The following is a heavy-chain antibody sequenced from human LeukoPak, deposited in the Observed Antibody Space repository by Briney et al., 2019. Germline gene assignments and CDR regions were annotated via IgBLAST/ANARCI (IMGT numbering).Heavy chain of an antibody. CDR2: ISSSGSTI. V-gene: IGHV3-48*03. CDR1: GFTFGSYE. CDR3: ARVQDYFDY. Sequence: PGGSLRLSCAASGFTFGSYEMNWVRQAPGKGLEWVSYISSSGSTIYYADSVKGRFTISRDNAKNSLYLQMNSLRAEDTAVYYCARVQDYFDYWGQGTLVTVSS. J-gene: IGHJ4*02.